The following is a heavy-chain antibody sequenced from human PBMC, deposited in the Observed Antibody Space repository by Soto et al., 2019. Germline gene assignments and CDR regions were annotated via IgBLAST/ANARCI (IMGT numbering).Heavy chain of an antibody. CDR3: ARGITMVRGVIFSPYFDY. CDR2: IWYDGSNK. D-gene: IGHD3-10*01. Sequence: GGSLRLSCAASGFTFSSYGMHWVRRAPGKGLEWVAVIWYDGSNKYYADSVKGRFTISRDNSKNTLYLQMNSLRAEDTAVYYCARGITMVRGVIFSPYFDYWGQGTLVTVSS. CDR1: GFTFSSYG. J-gene: IGHJ4*02. V-gene: IGHV3-33*01.